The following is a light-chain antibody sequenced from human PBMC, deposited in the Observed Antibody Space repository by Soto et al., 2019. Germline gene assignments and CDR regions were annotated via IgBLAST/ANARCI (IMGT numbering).Light chain of an antibody. CDR3: QQYETYSGT. Sequence: DIQMTQSPSTLSASVGDRVTITCRASQSISSWLAWYQQKPGKAPKLLIYKASSLESGVPSRFSGSGSGTEFTLTISSLQPDDFATYYCQQYETYSGTFGQGTKGDIK. CDR1: QSISSW. CDR2: KAS. J-gene: IGKJ1*01. V-gene: IGKV1-5*03.